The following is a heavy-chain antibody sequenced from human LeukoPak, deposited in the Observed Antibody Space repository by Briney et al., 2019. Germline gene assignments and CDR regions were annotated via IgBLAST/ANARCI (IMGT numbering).Heavy chain of an antibody. V-gene: IGHV1-2*02. CDR1: GYTFTGYY. CDR3: AVPPLYSSGWYPDY. J-gene: IGHJ4*02. Sequence: ASVKVSCKASGYTFTGYYMHWVRQAPGQGLEWMGWINPNSGGTNYAQKFQGRVTMTRDTSISTAYMELSRLRSDDTAVYYCAVPPLYSSGWYPDYWGQGTLVTVSS. D-gene: IGHD6-19*01. CDR2: INPNSGGT.